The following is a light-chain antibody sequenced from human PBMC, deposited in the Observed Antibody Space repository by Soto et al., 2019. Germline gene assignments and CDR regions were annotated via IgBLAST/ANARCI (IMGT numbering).Light chain of an antibody. J-gene: IGKJ1*01. CDR3: QESKTYSRT. CDR2: EAS. Sequence: DIQMTQSPSTLSASVGDRVTITCRASQRISNWLAWYQQKPGKAPKLLIYEASSLESGVPSRFSGSGSGTEFTLTISSLQPDDFATYFCQESKTYSRTFGQGTKVEIK. CDR1: QRISNW. V-gene: IGKV1-5*03.